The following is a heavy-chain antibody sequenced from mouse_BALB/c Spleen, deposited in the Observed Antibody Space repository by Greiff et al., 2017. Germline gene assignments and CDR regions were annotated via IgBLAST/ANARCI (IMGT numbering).Heavy chain of an antibody. CDR2: ISYSGST. Sequence: EVKLQESGPGLVKPSQSLSLTCTVTGYSITSDYAWNWIRQFPGNKLEWMGYISYSGSTSYNPSLKSRISITRDTSKNQFFLQLNSVTTEDTATYYCARGYRQYFDVWGAGTTVTVSS. V-gene: IGHV3-2*02. CDR1: GYSITSDYA. J-gene: IGHJ1*01. CDR3: ARGYRQYFDV.